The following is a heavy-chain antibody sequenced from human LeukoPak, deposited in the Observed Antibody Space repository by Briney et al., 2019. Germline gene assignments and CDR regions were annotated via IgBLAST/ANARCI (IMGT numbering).Heavy chain of an antibody. CDR3: ARHGIVDSSRKYHFDY. CDR2: IYYSEST. D-gene: IGHD6-13*01. Sequence: SETLSLTCSVSGGSISTYYWSWIRQPPGRGLEWIGYIYYSESTNYNPSLKSRVTISLDTSKSQFSLELSSVTAADTAVYYCARHGIVDSSRKYHFDYWGQGTLVTVSS. V-gene: IGHV4-59*08. CDR1: GGSISTYY. J-gene: IGHJ4*02.